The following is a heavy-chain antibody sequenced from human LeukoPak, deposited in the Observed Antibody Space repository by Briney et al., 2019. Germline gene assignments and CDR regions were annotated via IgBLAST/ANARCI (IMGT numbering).Heavy chain of an antibody. CDR2: IRYDGSNK. D-gene: IGHD1-26*01. Sequence: GGSLRLSCAASGFTFSSYGMHWVRQAPGKGLEWVAFIRYDGSNKYYADSVKGRFTISRDNSKNTLYLQMNSLRAEDTAVYYYARDGLIISGSYATFDYWGQGTLVTVSS. J-gene: IGHJ4*02. CDR1: GFTFSSYG. V-gene: IGHV3-30*02. CDR3: ARDGLIISGSYATFDY.